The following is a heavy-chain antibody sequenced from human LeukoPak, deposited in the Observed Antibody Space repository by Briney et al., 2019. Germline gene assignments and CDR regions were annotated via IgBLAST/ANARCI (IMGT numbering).Heavy chain of an antibody. D-gene: IGHD5-18*01. CDR2: IYSGGGT. CDR1: GFTFSSYS. V-gene: IGHV3-53*01. CDR3: ARDMNLRGRGYSYGFGNFDY. J-gene: IGHJ4*02. Sequence: GGSLRLSCAASGFTFSSYSMTWVRQAPGKGLEWVSVIYSGGGTYYADSVKGRFTISRDNSKNTLYLQMNSLRAEDTAVYYCARDMNLRGRGYSYGFGNFDYWGQGTLVTVSS.